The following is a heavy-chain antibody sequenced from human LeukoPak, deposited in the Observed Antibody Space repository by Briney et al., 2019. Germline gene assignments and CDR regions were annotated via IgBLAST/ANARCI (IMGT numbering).Heavy chain of an antibody. CDR3: ARVPSSGYYPLFDY. J-gene: IGHJ4*02. CDR2: IYYSGST. CDR1: GGSISSGGYY. Sequence: SETLSLTCTVSGGSISSGGYYWSWIRQHPGKGLEWIGYIYYSGSTYNPSLKSRVTISVDTSKNQFSLRLSSVTAADTAVYYCARVPSSGYYPLFDYWGQGTLVTVSS. V-gene: IGHV4-31*03. D-gene: IGHD3-22*01.